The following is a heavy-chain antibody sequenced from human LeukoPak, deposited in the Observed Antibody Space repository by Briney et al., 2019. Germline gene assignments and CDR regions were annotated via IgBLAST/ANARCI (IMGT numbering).Heavy chain of an antibody. Sequence: GGSLRLSRAASGFTFSSYSMNWVRQAPGKGLEWVSSISSSSSYIYYADSVKGRFTISRDNAKNSLYLQMNSLRAEDTAVYYCARQGSSDAFDIWGQGTMVTVSS. J-gene: IGHJ3*02. V-gene: IGHV3-21*01. CDR3: ARQGSSDAFDI. CDR2: ISSSSSYI. D-gene: IGHD6-6*01. CDR1: GFTFSSYS.